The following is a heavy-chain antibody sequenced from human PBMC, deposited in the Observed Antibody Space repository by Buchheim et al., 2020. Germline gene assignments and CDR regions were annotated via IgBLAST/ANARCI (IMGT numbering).Heavy chain of an antibody. CDR1: GDSISSTNW. CDR3: VYFDSSGYSFSDY. D-gene: IGHD3-22*01. J-gene: IGHJ4*02. CDR2: IFHTGRT. Sequence: QVQLQESGPGLVEPSGTLSLTCTVSGDSISSTNWCNWIRQPPGKGLEWLGEIFHTGRTNYNPSFKSRATISLDSSKNQFSLRLSSVTAADTAVYYCVYFDSSGYSFSDYWGQGIL. V-gene: IGHV4-4*02.